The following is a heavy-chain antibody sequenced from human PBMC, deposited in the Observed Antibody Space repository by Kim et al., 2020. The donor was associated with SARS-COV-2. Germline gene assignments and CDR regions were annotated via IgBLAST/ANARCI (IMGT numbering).Heavy chain of an antibody. CDR2: ISASGVST. J-gene: IGHJ4*02. D-gene: IGHD4-17*01. CDR3: AKGRSGDYAYYFDY. Sequence: GGSLRLSCAASGFTFSTSAMSWVRQSPGKGLEWVSAISASGVSTYYADSVKGRFTISRDNSKNTLYLQMNTLRAEDTAVYYCAKGRSGDYAYYFDYGGQGTLVTVSS. V-gene: IGHV3-23*01. CDR1: GFTFSTSA.